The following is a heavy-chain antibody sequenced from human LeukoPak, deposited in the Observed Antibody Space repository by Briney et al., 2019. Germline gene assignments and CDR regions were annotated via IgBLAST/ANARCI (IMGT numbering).Heavy chain of an antibody. Sequence: GASVKVSCKASGYTFTGYYMHWVRQAPGQGLEWMGWINPNSGGTNYAQKFQGRVTMTRDTSISTAYMELSRPRSDDTAVYYCARDLDCTNGVCYPYHFDYWGQGTLVTVSS. CDR3: ARDLDCTNGVCYPYHFDY. D-gene: IGHD2-8*01. CDR2: INPNSGGT. CDR1: GYTFTGYY. J-gene: IGHJ4*02. V-gene: IGHV1-2*02.